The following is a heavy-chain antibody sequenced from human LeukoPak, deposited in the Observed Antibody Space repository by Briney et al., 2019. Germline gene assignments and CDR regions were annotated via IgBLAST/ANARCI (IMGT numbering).Heavy chain of an antibody. J-gene: IGHJ6*03. CDR1: GYSISSGYY. CDR2: IHHSGST. CDR3: ARGYCSGGSCRDYYMDV. V-gene: IGHV4-38-2*02. D-gene: IGHD2-15*01. Sequence: PSETLSLTCIVSGYSISSGYYWGWIRQPPGKGLEWIGMIHHSGSTYYNPSLKSRVTISVDTSKNQFSLKLSSVTAADTAVYYCARGYCSGGSCRDYYMDVWGKGTTVTVSS.